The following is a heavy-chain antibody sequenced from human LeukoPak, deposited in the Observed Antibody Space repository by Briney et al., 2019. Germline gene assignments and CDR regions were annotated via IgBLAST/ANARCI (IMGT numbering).Heavy chain of an antibody. CDR2: ISAYNGNT. CDR1: GYTFTSYG. D-gene: IGHD6-6*01. J-gene: IGHJ4*02. V-gene: IGHV1-18*01. CDR3: ARGQKGRQLVVGVDY. Sequence: ASVKVSCKASGYTFTSYGISWVRQAPGQGLAWVGWISAYNGNTNYAQKLQGRVTMTTDTSTSTAYMELRSLRSDDTAVYYCARGQKGRQLVVGVDYWGQGTLVTVSS.